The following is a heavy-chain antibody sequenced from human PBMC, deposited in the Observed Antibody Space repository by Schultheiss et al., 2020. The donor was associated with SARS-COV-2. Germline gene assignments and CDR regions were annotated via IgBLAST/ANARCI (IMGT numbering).Heavy chain of an antibody. CDR1: GFTLSDAW. J-gene: IGHJ4*02. V-gene: IGHV4-59*12. CDR2: IYYSGST. CDR3: STEPDSNTWGDFDS. D-gene: IGHD6-13*01. Sequence: GSLRLSCAACGFTLSDAWMSWIRQPPGKGLEWIGYIYYSGSTYYNPSLKSRVTISVDTSKNQFSLKLSSVTAADTAVYYCSTEPDSNTWGDFDSWGQGILVTVSS.